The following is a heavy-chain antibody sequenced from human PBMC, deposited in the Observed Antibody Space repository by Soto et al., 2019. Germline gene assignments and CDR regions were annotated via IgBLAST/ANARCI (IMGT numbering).Heavy chain of an antibody. D-gene: IGHD3-3*01. Sequence: QVQLVESGGGLVKPGGALRLSCAASGFTLSDYYMTWLRQAPGKGLEWVSDISNSGTTIHYADSVRVRFTISRDNAKNSLWLQMNTLRAEDTAVYYCARFRGNGYDNFWGQGTLVTVSS. V-gene: IGHV3-11*01. J-gene: IGHJ4*02. CDR2: ISNSGTTI. CDR3: ARFRGNGYDNF. CDR1: GFTLSDYY.